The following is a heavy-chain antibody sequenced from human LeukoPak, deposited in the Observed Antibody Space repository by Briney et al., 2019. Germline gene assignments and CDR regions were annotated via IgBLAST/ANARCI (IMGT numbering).Heavy chain of an antibody. D-gene: IGHD6-13*01. Sequence: ASVKVSCKASGFTFSSYAMHWVRQAPGKGLEYVSAISSNGGSTYYANSVKGRFTISRDNSKNTLYLQMNSLRAEDTAEYYCAKAKAPAAGRNYFDYWGQGTLVTVSS. CDR2: ISSNGGST. CDR3: AKAKAPAAGRNYFDY. V-gene: IGHV3-64*01. CDR1: GFTFSSYA. J-gene: IGHJ4*02.